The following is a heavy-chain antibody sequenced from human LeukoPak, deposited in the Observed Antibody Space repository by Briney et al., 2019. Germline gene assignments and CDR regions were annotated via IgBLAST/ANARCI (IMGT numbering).Heavy chain of an antibody. J-gene: IGHJ4*02. Sequence: GGSLRLSCAASGFTFSNSAMHWVRQAPGKGLEWAAVISYDGSNKYYADSVKGRFTISRDDSKNTLNLQMNSLRAEDTAVYYCAKDRVQWFGESNHFDYWGQGTLVTVSA. CDR1: GFTFSNSA. D-gene: IGHD3-10*01. CDR3: AKDRVQWFGESNHFDY. CDR2: ISYDGSNK. V-gene: IGHV3-30*18.